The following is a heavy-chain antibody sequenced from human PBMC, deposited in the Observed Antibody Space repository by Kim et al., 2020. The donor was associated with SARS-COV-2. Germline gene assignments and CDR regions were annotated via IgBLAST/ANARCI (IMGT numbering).Heavy chain of an antibody. D-gene: IGHD6-19*01. CDR2: INNGGNP. V-gene: IGHV3-23*01. J-gene: IGHJ4*02. CDR1: GFTFTSRA. Sequence: GGSLRLSCVASGFTFTSRAMSWVRQSPVKGLEWVASINNGGNPYYANSVKGRFTISRDITKDTLYLQMNSLRADDTALYYCAKDHPSNGWPALDSWSQGTLVTVSS. CDR3: AKDHPSNGWPALDS.